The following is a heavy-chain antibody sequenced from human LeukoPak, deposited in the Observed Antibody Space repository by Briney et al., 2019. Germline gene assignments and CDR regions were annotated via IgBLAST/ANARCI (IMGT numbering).Heavy chain of an antibody. CDR3: ARSLGSGWYYFDY. J-gene: IGHJ4*02. CDR2: IYYSGST. Sequence: SETLSLTCTVSGGSISSSSYYWGWIRQPPGKGLEWIGSIYYSGSTYYNPSLKSRVTISVDTSKNQFSLNLISVTAADTAVYYCARSLGSGWYYFDYWGQGILVTVSS. D-gene: IGHD6-19*01. CDR1: GGSISSSSYY. V-gene: IGHV4-39*01.